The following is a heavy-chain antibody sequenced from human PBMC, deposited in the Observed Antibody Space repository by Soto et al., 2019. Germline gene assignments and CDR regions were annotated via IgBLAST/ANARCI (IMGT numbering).Heavy chain of an antibody. CDR1: GFTFSSYS. Sequence: EGSLRLSCAASGFTFSSYSMNWVRQAPGKGLEWVSSISSSSSYIYYADSVKGRFTISRDNAKNSLYLQMNSLRAEDTAVYYCARGPSPAPLDYWGQGTLVTVSS. D-gene: IGHD6-6*01. CDR3: ARGPSPAPLDY. V-gene: IGHV3-21*01. CDR2: ISSSSSYI. J-gene: IGHJ4*02.